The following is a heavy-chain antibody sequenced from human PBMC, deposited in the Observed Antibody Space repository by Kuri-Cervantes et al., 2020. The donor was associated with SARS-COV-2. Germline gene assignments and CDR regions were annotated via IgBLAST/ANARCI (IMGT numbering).Heavy chain of an antibody. CDR2: INHSGST. CDR3: ARWGGEVYDGSGYTT. D-gene: IGHD3-22*01. Sequence: SETLSLTCAVYGGSFSGYYWSWIRQPPGKGLEWIGEINHSGSTNYNPSLKSRVTISVDTSKNQFSLKLSSVTAADTAVYYCARWGGEVYDGSGYTTWGQGTLVTVSS. CDR1: GGSFSGYY. V-gene: IGHV4-34*01. J-gene: IGHJ5*02.